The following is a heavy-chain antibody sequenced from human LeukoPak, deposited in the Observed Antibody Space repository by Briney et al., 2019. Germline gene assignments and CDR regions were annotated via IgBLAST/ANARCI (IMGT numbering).Heavy chain of an antibody. CDR2: IIPILGIA. V-gene: IGHV1-69*02. CDR3: ASSGGVTISLGY. J-gene: IGHJ4*02. CDR1: GGTFSSYT. D-gene: IGHD3-3*01. Sequence: SVKASCKASGGTFSSYTISWVRQAPGQGLEWMGRIIPILGIANYAQKFQGRVTITADKSTSTAYMELSSLRSEDTAVYYCASSGGVTISLGYWGRGTLVTVSS.